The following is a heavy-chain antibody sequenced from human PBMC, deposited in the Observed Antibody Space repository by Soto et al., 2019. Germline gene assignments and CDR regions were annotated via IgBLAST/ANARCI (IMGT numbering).Heavy chain of an antibody. V-gene: IGHV4-61*08. D-gene: IGHD6-19*01. J-gene: IGHJ5*02. CDR3: ARDRGSGWYGNWFDP. Sequence: SEALALTCAVSGGTVCSGGDYLSWIRQPPGKGLEWIGYIYYSGSTNYNPSLKSRVTISVDTSKNQFSLKLSSVTAADTAVYYCARDRGSGWYGNWFDPWGQGTLVTVSS. CDR1: GGTVCSGGDY. CDR2: IYYSGST.